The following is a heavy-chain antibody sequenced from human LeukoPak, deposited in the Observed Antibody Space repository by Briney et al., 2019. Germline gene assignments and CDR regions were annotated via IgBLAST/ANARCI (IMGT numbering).Heavy chain of an antibody. V-gene: IGHV6-1*01. Sequence: SQTLSLTCAISGDSVSSNISAWNWIRQSPSRGLEWLGRTYYRSKWYNDYAVSVKSRITINPDTSENQFSLQLNSVTPEDTAVYYCARSVFYYDSSGYPDYWGQGTLVTVSS. D-gene: IGHD3-22*01. J-gene: IGHJ4*02. CDR2: TYYRSKWYN. CDR3: ARSVFYYDSSGYPDY. CDR1: GDSVSSNISA.